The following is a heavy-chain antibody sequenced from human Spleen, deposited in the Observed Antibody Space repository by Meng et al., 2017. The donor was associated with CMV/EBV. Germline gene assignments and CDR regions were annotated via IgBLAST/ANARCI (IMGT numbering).Heavy chain of an antibody. CDR1: GFSFSTYA. CDR3: ATFDFWIY. Sequence: GESLKISCVASGFSFSTYAMYWVRQAPGKGLEWVALMSYDGTKISYADSVKGRFTISRDNPKNTLYLQMNSLRPDDTAVYYCATFDFWIYWGQGTLVTVSS. V-gene: IGHV3-30-3*01. D-gene: IGHD3/OR15-3a*01. J-gene: IGHJ4*02. CDR2: MSYDGTKI.